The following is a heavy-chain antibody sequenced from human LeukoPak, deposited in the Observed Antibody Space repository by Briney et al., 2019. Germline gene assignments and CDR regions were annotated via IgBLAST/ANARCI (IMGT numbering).Heavy chain of an antibody. D-gene: IGHD5-18*01. CDR1: GGSISNYY. Sequence: SETLSLTCTVSGGSISNYYWGWIRQPPGKGLEWIGTIYYSGSTYYNPSLKSRVTISLDTSKNQFSLKLSSVTAADTAVYYCARGTAMGIPFDYWGQGTLVTVSS. J-gene: IGHJ4*02. CDR2: IYYSGST. V-gene: IGHV4-39*07. CDR3: ARGTAMGIPFDY.